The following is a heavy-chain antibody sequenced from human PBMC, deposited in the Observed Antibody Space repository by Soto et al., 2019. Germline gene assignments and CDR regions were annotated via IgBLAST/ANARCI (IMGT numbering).Heavy chain of an antibody. CDR2: IYHSGST. V-gene: IGHV4-30-2*01. J-gene: IGHJ5*02. D-gene: IGHD5-12*01. Sequence: SETLSLTCAVSVGSISSGGYSWSCIRQPPGKGLEWIGYIYHSGSTYYNPSLKSRVTISVDRSKNQFSLKLSSVTAADTAVYYCARVRRDGYNFDWFDPWGQGTLVTVSS. CDR3: ARVRRDGYNFDWFDP. CDR1: VGSISSGGYS.